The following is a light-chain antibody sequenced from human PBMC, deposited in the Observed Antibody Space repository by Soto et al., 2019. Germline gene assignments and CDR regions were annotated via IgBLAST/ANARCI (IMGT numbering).Light chain of an antibody. CDR3: AAWDDSLSGPGV. V-gene: IGLV1-47*01. J-gene: IGLJ7*01. CDR1: SSNIGNFY. Sequence: QSVLTQPPSASGTPGQTVTISCSGRSSNIGNFYVYWYQQLPGTAPKLLIYKNNQRPLGVPARFSGSKSGTSASLAISGLRSEDEADYYCAAWDDSLSGPGVFGGGTQLTVL. CDR2: KNN.